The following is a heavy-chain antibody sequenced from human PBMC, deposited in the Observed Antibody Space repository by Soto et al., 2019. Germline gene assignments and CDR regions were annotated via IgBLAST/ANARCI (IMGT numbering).Heavy chain of an antibody. CDR1: GYTFTSYD. Sequence: ASVKVSCKASGYTFTSYDINWLRQATGQGLEWMGWMNPNSGNTGYAQKFQGRVTMTRNTSISTAYMELSSLRSEDTAVYYCARARDYDFWSGYYPDHYYYYMDVWGKGTTVTVSS. V-gene: IGHV1-8*01. J-gene: IGHJ6*03. D-gene: IGHD3-3*01. CDR2: MNPNSGNT. CDR3: ARARDYDFWSGYYPDHYYYYMDV.